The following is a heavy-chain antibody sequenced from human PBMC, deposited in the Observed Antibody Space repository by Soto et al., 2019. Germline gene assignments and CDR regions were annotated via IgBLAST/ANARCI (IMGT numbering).Heavy chain of an antibody. CDR1: GFTFSSYA. J-gene: IGHJ6*02. D-gene: IGHD3-3*01. V-gene: IGHV3-30-3*01. CDR2: ISYDGSSK. Sequence: TGGSLRLSCAASGFTFSSYAMHWVRQAPGKGLEWVAVISYDGSSKYYADSVKGRFTISRDNSKNTLYLQMNSLRAEDTAVYYCARDKRNYDFWSGYYRDYYYYGMDVWGQGTTVTVSS. CDR3: ARDKRNYDFWSGYYRDYYYYGMDV.